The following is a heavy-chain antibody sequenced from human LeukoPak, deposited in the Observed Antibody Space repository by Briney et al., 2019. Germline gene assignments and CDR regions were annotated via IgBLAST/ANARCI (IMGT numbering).Heavy chain of an antibody. CDR3: ARESGGSYFDY. V-gene: IGHV3-23*01. Sequence: GGSLRLSCAASGFTFSSYAMSWVRQAPGKGLEWVSAISGSGGSTYYADSVKGRFTISRDNTKNSLYPQMNSLRAEDTAVYYCARESGGSYFDYWGQGTLVTVSS. J-gene: IGHJ4*02. D-gene: IGHD1-26*01. CDR2: ISGSGGST. CDR1: GFTFSSYA.